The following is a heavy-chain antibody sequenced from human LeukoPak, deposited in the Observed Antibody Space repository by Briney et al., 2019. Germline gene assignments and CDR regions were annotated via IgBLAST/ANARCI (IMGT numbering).Heavy chain of an antibody. J-gene: IGHJ6*03. CDR1: GGSFSSGDYS. CDR3: ARDSVGGTSYYYYYMDV. D-gene: IGHD1-26*01. Sequence: SETLSLTCTVSGGSFSSGDYSWNWIRQPAGQGLEWIGRLFSSGTTNYNPSLKSRVTMSVDTSKNQFSLNLNSVTAADTAVYYCARDSVGGTSYYYYYMDVWGKGTTVTVS. CDR2: LFSSGTT. V-gene: IGHV4-61*02.